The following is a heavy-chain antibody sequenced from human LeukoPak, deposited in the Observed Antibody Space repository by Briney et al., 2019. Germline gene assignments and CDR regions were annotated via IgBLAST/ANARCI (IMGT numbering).Heavy chain of an antibody. CDR2: ISWNSGSI. CDR1: GFTFDDYA. D-gene: IGHD6-13*01. V-gene: IGHV3-9*01. J-gene: IGHJ4*02. CDR3: AKGAGSNWYYFDY. Sequence: SLRLSCAASGFTFDDYAMHWVRQAPGKGLEWVAGISWNSGSIGYADSVQGRFTISRDTARDSLYLQMNILRAEDTAFYYCAKGAGSNWYYFDYWAREPWSPSPQ.